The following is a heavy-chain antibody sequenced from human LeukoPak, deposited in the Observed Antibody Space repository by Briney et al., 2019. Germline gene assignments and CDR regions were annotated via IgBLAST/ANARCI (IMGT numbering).Heavy chain of an antibody. D-gene: IGHD6-19*01. J-gene: IGHJ3*02. Sequence: GGSLRLSCAASGFTFSSYSMNWVRQAPGKGLEWVSSISSSSSYIYYADSVKGRFTISRDNAKNSLYLQMNSLRAEDTTVYYCARAYPYEEQWLTEYAFDIWGQGTMVTVSS. CDR3: ARAYPYEEQWLTEYAFDI. V-gene: IGHV3-21*01. CDR2: ISSSSSYI. CDR1: GFTFSSYS.